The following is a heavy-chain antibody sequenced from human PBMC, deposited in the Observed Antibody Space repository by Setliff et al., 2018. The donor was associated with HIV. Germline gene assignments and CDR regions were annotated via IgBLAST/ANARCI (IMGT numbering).Heavy chain of an antibody. CDR2: ISQSGST. D-gene: IGHD6-13*01. CDR1: GGSIRSSGYS. Sequence: TLSLTCAVSGGSIRSSGYSWSWIRQPPGKGLEWIGYISQSGSTYYNPSLKSRVTISVDRSKNQFSLKLSSVTAADTAIYYCARQSTVAAAGFDFWGQGTLVTVSS. V-gene: IGHV4-30-2*01. CDR3: ARQSTVAAAGFDF. J-gene: IGHJ4*02.